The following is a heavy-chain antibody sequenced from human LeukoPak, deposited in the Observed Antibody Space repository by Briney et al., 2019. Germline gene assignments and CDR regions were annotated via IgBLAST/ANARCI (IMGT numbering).Heavy chain of an antibody. D-gene: IGHD3-3*01. V-gene: IGHV3-11*04. CDR3: ASDHYDFWSGYPNAYYYYYMDV. CDR1: GFTFSDYY. Sequence: GGSLRLSCAASGFTFSDYYMSWIRQAPGKGLEWVSYISSSGSTIYYADSVKGRFTISRDNAKNSLYLQMNSLRAEDTAVYYCASDHYDFWSGYPNAYYYYYMDVWGKGTTVTVSS. J-gene: IGHJ6*03. CDR2: ISSSGSTI.